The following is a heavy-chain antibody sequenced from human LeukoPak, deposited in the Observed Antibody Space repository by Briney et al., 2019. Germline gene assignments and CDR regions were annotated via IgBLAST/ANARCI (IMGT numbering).Heavy chain of an antibody. V-gene: IGHV1-18*01. CDR1: GYTFTSYG. J-gene: IGHJ5*02. D-gene: IGHD1-26*01. Sequence: GASVKVSCKASGYTFTSYGISWVRQAPGQGLEWMGWISAYNGNTNYAQKLQGRVTMTTDTSTSTAYMELRSLRSDDTAVYYCARDRLSGSLTEDWFDPWGQGTLVTVSS. CDR3: ARDRLSGSLTEDWFDP. CDR2: ISAYNGNT.